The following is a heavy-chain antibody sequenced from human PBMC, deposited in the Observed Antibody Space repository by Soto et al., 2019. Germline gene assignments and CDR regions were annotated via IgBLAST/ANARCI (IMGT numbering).Heavy chain of an antibody. D-gene: IGHD4-17*01. V-gene: IGHV3-23*01. Sequence: GGSLRLSCEASGFTFRNYAMSWVRQAPGKGLEWVSATSGSGGSTYYAGSVKGRLTISRDNSKSTVYLQMKSLRAEDTAVYYCASGFSGDYNSYWGQGNLVTVSS. CDR3: ASGFSGDYNSY. J-gene: IGHJ4*02. CDR1: GFTFRNYA. CDR2: TSGSGGST.